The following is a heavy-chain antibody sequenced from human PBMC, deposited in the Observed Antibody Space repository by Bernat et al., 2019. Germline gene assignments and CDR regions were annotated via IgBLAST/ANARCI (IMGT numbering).Heavy chain of an antibody. CDR3: ARVNYESSGYYRDDAFDI. Sequence: QVQLHQWGAGLLKPSETLSLTCAVYGGSFSGYYWTWIRQPPGMGLEWIAQINHSGSTNCNPSLKSRVTISVDTSKNQFSLKLSSVTAADTAVYYCARVNYESSGYYRDDAFDIWGQGTMVTVSS. CDR2: INHSGST. CDR1: GGSFSGYY. D-gene: IGHD3-22*01. J-gene: IGHJ3*02. V-gene: IGHV4-34*01.